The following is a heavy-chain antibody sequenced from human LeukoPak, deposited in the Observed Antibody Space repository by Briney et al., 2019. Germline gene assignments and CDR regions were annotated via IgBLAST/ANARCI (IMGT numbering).Heavy chain of an antibody. V-gene: IGHV3-30-3*01. J-gene: IGHJ6*02. D-gene: IGHD2-2*01. Sequence: GRSLRLSCAASGFTFSSYAMHWVRQAPGKGLEWVAVISYDGSNKYYADSVKGRFTISRDNPKNTLYLQMNSLRAEDTAVYYCARGDIVVVPAAYYYYGMDVWGQGTTVTVSS. CDR2: ISYDGSNK. CDR1: GFTFSSYA. CDR3: ARGDIVVVPAAYYYYGMDV.